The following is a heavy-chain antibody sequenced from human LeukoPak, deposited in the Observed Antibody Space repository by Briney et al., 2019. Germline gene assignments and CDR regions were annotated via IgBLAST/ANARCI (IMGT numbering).Heavy chain of an antibody. CDR3: ARGLSGYIGDAFDI. D-gene: IGHD3-3*01. J-gene: IGHJ3*02. CDR2: IYSGGST. V-gene: IGHV3-53*01. Sequence: PGGSLRLSCTASGFTVSSNYMSWVRQAPGKGLEWFSVIYSGGSTYYADSVKGRFTISRDNSKNTLYLQMNSLRAEDTAVYYCARGLSGYIGDAFDIWGQGTMVTVYS. CDR1: GFTVSSNY.